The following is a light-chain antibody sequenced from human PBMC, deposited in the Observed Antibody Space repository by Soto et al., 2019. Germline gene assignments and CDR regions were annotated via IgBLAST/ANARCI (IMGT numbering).Light chain of an antibody. CDR3: QLYKNYSYS. Sequence: IQMTQSPSTVSASVGDSVTISCRASQPVNTFLAWYQQKPGGAPKVVIFDASNLGSGVPSRFSGSGFGTEFTLSITNLQPDDFATYYCQLYKNYSYSFGQGTKLEIK. CDR1: QPVNTF. J-gene: IGKJ2*03. CDR2: DAS. V-gene: IGKV1-5*01.